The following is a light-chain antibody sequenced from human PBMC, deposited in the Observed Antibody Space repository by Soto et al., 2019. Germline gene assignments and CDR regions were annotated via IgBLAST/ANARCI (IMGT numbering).Light chain of an antibody. J-gene: IGKJ2*01. V-gene: IGKV1-5*01. CDR1: RSISSW. Sequence: DIQMTQSPSTLSAPVGDRATITCRASRSISSWLAWSQKTPGSAPKLLIYDATILESGVPSRFIGTESGTEFTLTVSSLQPADFATYYCHHYYSYPYTIGQGTKLEMK. CDR2: DAT. CDR3: HHYYSYPYT.